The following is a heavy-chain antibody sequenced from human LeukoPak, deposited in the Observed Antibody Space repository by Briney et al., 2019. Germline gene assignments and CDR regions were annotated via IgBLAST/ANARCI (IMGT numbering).Heavy chain of an antibody. CDR1: GFTFTNYW. D-gene: IGHD5-12*01. J-gene: IGHJ3*02. CDR3: ARPIRGYDGFDI. Sequence: GGSLRLSCAASGFTFTNYWMYWVRQAPGKGLVWVSRINSGGRKTNYEDSVNGRFTISRDNAKNTLYLQMNSLRAEDTAMYYCARPIRGYDGFDIWGQGTMVTVSS. V-gene: IGHV3-74*01. CDR2: INSGGRKT.